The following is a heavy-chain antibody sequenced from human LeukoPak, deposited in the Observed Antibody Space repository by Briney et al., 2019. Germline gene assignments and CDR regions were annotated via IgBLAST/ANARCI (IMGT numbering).Heavy chain of an antibody. J-gene: IGHJ6*02. D-gene: IGHD2-2*01. CDR2: ISAYNGNT. V-gene: IGHV1-18*01. Sequence: ASVKVSCKASGYTFTSYGISWVRQAPGQGLEWMGWISAYNGNTNYAQKLQGRVTMTTDTSTSTAYMELRSLRSDDTAVYYCARVSAATTPLYYYYGMDVWGQGTTVTVSS. CDR1: GYTFTSYG. CDR3: ARVSAATTPLYYYYGMDV.